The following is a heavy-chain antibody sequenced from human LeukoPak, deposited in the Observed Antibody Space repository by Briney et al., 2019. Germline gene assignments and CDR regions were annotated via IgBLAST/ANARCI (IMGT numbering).Heavy chain of an antibody. Sequence: GGSLRLSCAASGFTFDDYAMHWVRQAPGKGLEWVSGISWNSGSIGYADSVKGRFTISRDNAKNSLYLQMNSLRAEDTALYYCAKDAGDYYDILTGYPHFDYWGQGTLVTVSS. V-gene: IGHV3-9*01. CDR3: AKDAGDYYDILTGYPHFDY. D-gene: IGHD3-9*01. CDR2: ISWNSGSI. J-gene: IGHJ4*02. CDR1: GFTFDDYA.